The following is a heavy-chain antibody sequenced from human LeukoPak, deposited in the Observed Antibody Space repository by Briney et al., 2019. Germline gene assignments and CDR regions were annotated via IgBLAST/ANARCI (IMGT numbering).Heavy chain of an antibody. CDR2: ISGSGDST. J-gene: IGHJ4*02. CDR3: AKSRGESRGASNY. D-gene: IGHD1-26*01. CDR1: GFTFSSYA. Sequence: PGGSLRLSCAPSGFTFSSYAMNWVRQAPGKGLEWVSFISGSGDSTYYADSVKGRFTISRDNSKNTLYLQMNSLRAEDTAVYYCAKSRGESRGASNYWGQGTLVTVSS. V-gene: IGHV3-23*01.